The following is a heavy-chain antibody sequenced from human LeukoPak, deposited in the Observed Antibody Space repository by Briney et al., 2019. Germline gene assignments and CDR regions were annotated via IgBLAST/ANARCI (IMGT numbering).Heavy chain of an antibody. CDR3: ASDARSSSWYGYYYYYYMDV. J-gene: IGHJ6*03. CDR1: GGSISSSSYY. Sequence: KPSETLSLTCTVSGGSISSSSYYWSWIRQPPGKWLEWIGEINHSGSTNYNPSLKSRVTISVDTSKNQFSLKLSSVTAADTAVYYCASDARSSSWYGYYYYYYMDVWGKGTTVTVSS. D-gene: IGHD6-13*01. V-gene: IGHV4-39*07. CDR2: INHSGST.